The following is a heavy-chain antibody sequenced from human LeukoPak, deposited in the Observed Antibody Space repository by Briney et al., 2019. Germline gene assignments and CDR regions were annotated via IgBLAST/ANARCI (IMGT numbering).Heavy chain of an antibody. CDR3: ARPAGYSSGWSDFDY. J-gene: IGHJ4*02. V-gene: IGHV1-18*01. D-gene: IGHD6-19*01. CDR2: ISDYNGNT. CDR1: GYTFISYG. Sequence: TSVKVSCKASGYTFISYGISWVRQAPGQGLEWMGWISDYNGNTNYAQKLQGRVTMTTDKSTSPAYMELRSLRSDDTAVYYCARPAGYSSGWSDFDYWGQGTLVTVSS.